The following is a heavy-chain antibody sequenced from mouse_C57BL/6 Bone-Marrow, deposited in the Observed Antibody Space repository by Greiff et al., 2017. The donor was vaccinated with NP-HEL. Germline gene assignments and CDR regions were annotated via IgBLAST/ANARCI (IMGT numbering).Heavy chain of an antibody. V-gene: IGHV1-31*01. CDR1: GYSFTGYY. J-gene: IGHJ2*01. CDR3: ARSRGPWECYFDY. D-gene: IGHD4-1*01. CDR2: IYPYNGVS. Sequence: VHVKQSGPELVKPGASVKISCKASGYSFTGYYMHWVKQSHGNILDWIGYIYPYNGVSSYNQKFKGKATLTVATSSSTAYMELRSLTSEDSAVYYCARSRGPWECYFDYWGQGTTLTVSS.